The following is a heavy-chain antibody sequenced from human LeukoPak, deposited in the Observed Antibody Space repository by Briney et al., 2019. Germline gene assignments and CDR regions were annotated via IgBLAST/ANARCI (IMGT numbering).Heavy chain of an antibody. CDR2: ISGSGGST. V-gene: IGHV3-23*01. CDR3: AKDASGYSYGYLYYYYYMDV. CDR1: GFTFGSYV. D-gene: IGHD5-18*01. Sequence: GGSLRLSCAASGFTFGSYVMSWVRQAPGGGLEWVSAISGSGGSTYYADSVKGRFTISRDNSKNTLYLQMNSLRAEDTAVYYCAKDASGYSYGYLYYYYYMDVWGKGTTVTVSS. J-gene: IGHJ6*03.